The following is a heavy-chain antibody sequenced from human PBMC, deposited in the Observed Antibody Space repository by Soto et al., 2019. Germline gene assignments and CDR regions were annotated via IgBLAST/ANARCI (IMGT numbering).Heavy chain of an antibody. CDR2: ISSSSSYI. D-gene: IGHD2-15*01. V-gene: IGHV3-21*01. CDR1: GFTFSSYS. CDR3: ARCGGGSCYYLDY. Sequence: GGSLRLSCAASGFTFSSYSMNWVRQAPGKGLEWVSSISSSSSYIYYADSVKGRFTISRDNAKNSLYLQMNSLRAEDTAVYYCARCGGGSCYYLDYWGQGTLVTVSS. J-gene: IGHJ4*02.